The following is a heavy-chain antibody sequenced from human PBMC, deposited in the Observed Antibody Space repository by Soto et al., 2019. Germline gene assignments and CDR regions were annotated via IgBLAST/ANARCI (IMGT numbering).Heavy chain of an antibody. CDR3: ASHSSGWYGRGNAFDI. Sequence: QLQLQESGPGLVKPSETLSLTCTVSGGSISSSSYYWGWIRQPPGKGLEWIGSIYYSGSTYYNPSLQSRVTISVDTSKNQFSLKLSSVTAADTAVYYCASHSSGWYGRGNAFDIWGQGTMVTVSS. D-gene: IGHD6-19*01. J-gene: IGHJ3*02. V-gene: IGHV4-39*01. CDR2: IYYSGST. CDR1: GGSISSSSYY.